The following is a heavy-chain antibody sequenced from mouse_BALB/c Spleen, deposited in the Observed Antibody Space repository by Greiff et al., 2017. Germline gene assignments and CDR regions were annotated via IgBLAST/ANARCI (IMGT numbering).Heavy chain of an antibody. CDR3: ARGGIHYYGWFAY. Sequence: DVQLQESGAELVKPGASVKLSCTASGFNIKDTYMHWVKQRPEQGLEWIGRIDPANGNTKYDPKFQGKATITADTSSNTAYLQLSSLTSEDTAVYYCARGGIHYYGWFAYWGQGTLVTVSA. CDR1: GFNIKDTY. J-gene: IGHJ3*01. V-gene: IGHV14-3*02. CDR2: IDPANGNT. D-gene: IGHD1-2*01.